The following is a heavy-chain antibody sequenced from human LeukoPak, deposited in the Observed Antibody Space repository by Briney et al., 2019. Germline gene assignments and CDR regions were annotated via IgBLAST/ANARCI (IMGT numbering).Heavy chain of an antibody. Sequence: GGSLRLSCAASGFTFSEYYVIGLPHAPGKGRECVSSISSSSDNKNYPDSLKGRFTISRDNAKNSLYLQMNSLRAEDTALYYCARVKVGTTNRFDYWGQGTLVTVSS. V-gene: IGHV3-11*05. D-gene: IGHD1-26*01. CDR2: ISSSSDNK. J-gene: IGHJ4*02. CDR1: GFTFSEYY. CDR3: ARVKVGTTNRFDY.